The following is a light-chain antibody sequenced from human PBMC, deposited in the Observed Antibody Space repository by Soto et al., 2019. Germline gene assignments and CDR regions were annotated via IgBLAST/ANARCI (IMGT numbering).Light chain of an antibody. Sequence: DIQMTQSPSSLSASVGDRVTITCRASQGISNYLAWYQQKPGKVPKLLIYAASTLQPGVPSRFSGSGSGTDFTLTINSLQPEDVATYYCQRYNGAKTFGQGTKVEIK. CDR1: QGISNY. CDR3: QRYNGAKT. V-gene: IGKV1-27*01. J-gene: IGKJ1*01. CDR2: AAS.